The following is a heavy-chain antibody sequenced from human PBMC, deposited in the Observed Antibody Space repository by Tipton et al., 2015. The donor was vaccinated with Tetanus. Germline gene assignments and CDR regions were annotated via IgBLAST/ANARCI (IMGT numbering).Heavy chain of an antibody. CDR2: IPFDGRNE. D-gene: IGHD2-15*01. Sequence: SLRLSCAASGFRFSHSGMHWVRQAPGKGLEWVAVIPFDGRNERYADSVKGRFIISRDNSKNTLYLQMNSLRPEDTAVYYCAKEFQRARIRFFDSWGQGTQVTASS. V-gene: IGHV3-30*18. CDR1: GFRFSHSG. J-gene: IGHJ4*02. CDR3: AKEFQRARIRFFDS.